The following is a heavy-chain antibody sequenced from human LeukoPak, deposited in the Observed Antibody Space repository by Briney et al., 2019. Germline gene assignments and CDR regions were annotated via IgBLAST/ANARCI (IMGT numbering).Heavy chain of an antibody. CDR3: ARVTYVDDMLYQYFDY. CDR2: IFHSGNS. V-gene: IGHV4-38-2*01. CDR1: SYSISSGSY. D-gene: IGHD4-17*01. Sequence: PSETLSLTCAVSSYSISSGSYWGWIRQSPGKGLEWVGSIFHSGNSYYNPSLKSRLTMSVDTSKNQFSLRLTSVTAADTALYYCARVTYVDDMLYQYFDYWGQGILVTVSS. J-gene: IGHJ4*02.